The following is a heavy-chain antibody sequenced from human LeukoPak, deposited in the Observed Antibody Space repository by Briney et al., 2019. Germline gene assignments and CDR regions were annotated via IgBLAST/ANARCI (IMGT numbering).Heavy chain of an antibody. D-gene: IGHD3-3*01. Sequence: PGGSLGLSCAASGFTFDDYAMHWVRQAPGKGLEWVSGISWNSGSIGYADSVKGRFTISRDNAKNSLYLQMNSLRAEDTALYYCATVLRFLEWPFWGQGTMVTVSS. V-gene: IGHV3-9*01. CDR1: GFTFDDYA. J-gene: IGHJ3*01. CDR2: ISWNSGSI. CDR3: ATVLRFLEWPF.